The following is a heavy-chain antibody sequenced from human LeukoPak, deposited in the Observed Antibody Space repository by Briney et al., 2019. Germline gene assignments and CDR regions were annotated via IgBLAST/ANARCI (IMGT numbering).Heavy chain of an antibody. CDR3: ARGGSPPEALGDTFDV. CDR2: VKSDGSST. D-gene: IGHD1-26*01. V-gene: IGHV3-74*01. J-gene: IGHJ3*01. Sequence: GGSLRLSCAASGFTFSSYWMHWVRQAPGKGLVWVSRVKSDGSSTNYADSVKGRFTVSRDNAKNTLILQMNSLRAEDTAVYYCARGGSPPEALGDTFDVWGHGTLVTVCS. CDR1: GFTFSSYW.